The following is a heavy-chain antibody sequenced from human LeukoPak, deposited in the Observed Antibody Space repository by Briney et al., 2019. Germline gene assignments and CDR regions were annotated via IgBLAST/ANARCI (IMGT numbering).Heavy chain of an antibody. Sequence: GGSLRLSCAASGFTFSSYAMSWVRQAPGKGLEWVSAISGSGRSTYYADSVKGRFTISRDNAKNTLFLQMNILRADDTAVYYCAKDRILYYCDSSGYHYWGQGTLVTVSS. J-gene: IGHJ4*02. D-gene: IGHD3-22*01. V-gene: IGHV3-23*01. CDR2: ISGSGRST. CDR1: GFTFSSYA. CDR3: AKDRILYYCDSSGYHY.